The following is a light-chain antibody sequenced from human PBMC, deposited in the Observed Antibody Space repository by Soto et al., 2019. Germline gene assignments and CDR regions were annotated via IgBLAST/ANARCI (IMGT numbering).Light chain of an antibody. CDR2: AGS. V-gene: IGKV1-39*01. Sequence: DIQMTQSPSSLSASVGDRVTITCRASQSISTYLNWFQQKPGKAPKLLIYAGSTLQSGVPSRFSGSGSGTDFTLTISRLEPEDFAVYYCQQSDTFGQGTRLEI. CDR3: QQSDT. J-gene: IGKJ5*01. CDR1: QSISTY.